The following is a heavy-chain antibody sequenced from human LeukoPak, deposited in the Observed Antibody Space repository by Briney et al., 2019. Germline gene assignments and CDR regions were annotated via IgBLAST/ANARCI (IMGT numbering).Heavy chain of an antibody. CDR3: ARGRYYYDSSGVDAFSA. V-gene: IGHV3-11*01. J-gene: IGHJ3*01. Sequence: GGSLRLSCAASGFIFSDYYMAWIRQAPGKGLEWVSCITSSGSTMYYADSVKGRFTISRDNAKKSLYMQMNSLRAEDTAVYLCARGRYYYDSSGVDAFSAWGQGTMVTVSS. CDR1: GFIFSDYY. CDR2: ITSSGSTM. D-gene: IGHD3-22*01.